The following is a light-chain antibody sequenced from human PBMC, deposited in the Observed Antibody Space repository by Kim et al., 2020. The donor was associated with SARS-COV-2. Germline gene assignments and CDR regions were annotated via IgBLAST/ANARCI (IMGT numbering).Light chain of an antibody. V-gene: IGLV3-9*01. CDR3: QVWDNRSVV. CDR1: NIGGKD. J-gene: IGLJ3*02. CDR2: RDA. Sequence: SVAPGQTATITWEGANIGGKDVHWYQQQSGQAPVMVIYRDAKRPSGIPERFSGSNSGNTATLTITRAQVGDEADYYCQVWDNRSVVFGGGTQLTVL.